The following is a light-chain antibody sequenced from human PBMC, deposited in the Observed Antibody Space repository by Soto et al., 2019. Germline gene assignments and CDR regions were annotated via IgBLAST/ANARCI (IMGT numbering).Light chain of an antibody. J-gene: IGLJ3*02. CDR2: DTH. Sequence: QAVVTQEPSLTVSPGGTVTLTCGSNTGAVTSAHFPYWLQQKPGQAPRTLIYDTHNKHSWTPARFSGSLLGGKAALTLSSAQPEDEAEYYCLLAYGGARVFGGGTKLTVL. V-gene: IGLV7-46*01. CDR1: TGAVTSAHF. CDR3: LLAYGGARV.